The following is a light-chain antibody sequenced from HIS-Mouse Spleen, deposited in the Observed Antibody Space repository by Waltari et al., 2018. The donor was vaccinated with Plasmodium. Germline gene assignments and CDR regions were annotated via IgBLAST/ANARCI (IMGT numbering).Light chain of an antibody. CDR3: QHYNNWSFI. J-gene: IGKJ3*01. V-gene: IGKV3-15*01. Sequence: EIVMTQSPATLSVSPGERATLSCRASQSVSSNLAWYQQKPGQAPRPLIYGASTRATGIPARFSGSGSGTEFTLTISSLQSEDFAVYYCQHYNNWSFIFGPGTKVDIK. CDR1: QSVSSN. CDR2: GAS.